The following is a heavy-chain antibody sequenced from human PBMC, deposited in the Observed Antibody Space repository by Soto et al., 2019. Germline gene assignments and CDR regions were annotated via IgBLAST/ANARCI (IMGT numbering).Heavy chain of an antibody. Sequence: EVQLLESGGGLVQPGGSLRLSCVASGFTFSSYAMTWVRQAPGKGLEWVSGVSADGGSTYYANSVKGRFTISRDNSKNTLHVQGTSPRAEDTAVYYCAKVAGTTRTPEDYWGQGTLVTVPS. D-gene: IGHD1-7*01. CDR2: VSADGGST. CDR3: AKVAGTTRTPEDY. CDR1: GFTFSSYA. V-gene: IGHV3-23*01. J-gene: IGHJ4*02.